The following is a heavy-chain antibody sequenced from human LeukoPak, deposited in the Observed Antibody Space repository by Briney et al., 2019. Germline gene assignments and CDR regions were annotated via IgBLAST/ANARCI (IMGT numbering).Heavy chain of an antibody. Sequence: PGGSLRLSCAASGFTFSSYWMHWVRQAPGKGLVWVSRINSDGSSTSYADSVKGRFTISRDNAKNTLYLQMNSLRAEDTAVYYCARAGIAVAGTGSSRLDRKQLSNAFDIWGQGTMVTVSS. CDR1: GFTFSSYW. CDR2: INSDGSST. V-gene: IGHV3-74*01. CDR3: ARAGIAVAGTGSSRLDRKQLSNAFDI. J-gene: IGHJ3*02. D-gene: IGHD6-19*01.